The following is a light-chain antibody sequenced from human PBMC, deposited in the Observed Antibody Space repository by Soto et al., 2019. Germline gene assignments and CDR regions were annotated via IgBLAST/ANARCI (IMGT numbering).Light chain of an antibody. J-gene: IGKJ1*01. CDR2: GAS. CDR3: QQSNNWPWT. V-gene: IGKV3-15*01. CDR1: QSVTSN. Sequence: EILMTQSPATLSVSPGERATLSCRASQSVTSNLAWYQQIPGQVPRILIYGASTRDTGIPARFSGSGSGTELTLTLSRLQSEDFEVYPCQQSNNWPWTLGQGTKVDIK.